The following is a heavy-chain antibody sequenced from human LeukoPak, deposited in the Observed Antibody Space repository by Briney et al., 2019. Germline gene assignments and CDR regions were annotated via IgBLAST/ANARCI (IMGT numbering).Heavy chain of an antibody. V-gene: IGHV4-39*07. D-gene: IGHD4-23*01. CDR2: IYYSGST. CDR1: GGSISSSSYY. CDR3: ARELRWYNFDY. J-gene: IGHJ4*02. Sequence: PSETLSLTCTVSGGSISSSSYYWGWIRQPPGKGLEWIGSIYYSGSTYYNPSLKSRVTISVDTSKNQFSLKLSSVTAADTAVYYCARELRWYNFDYWGQGTLVTVSS.